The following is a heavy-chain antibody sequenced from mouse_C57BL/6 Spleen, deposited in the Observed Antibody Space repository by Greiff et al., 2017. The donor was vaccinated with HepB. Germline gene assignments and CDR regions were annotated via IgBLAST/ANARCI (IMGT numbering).Heavy chain of an antibody. CDR1: GYAFTNYL. Sequence: VQRVESGAELVRPGTSVKVSCKASGYAFTNYLIEWVKQRPGQGLEWIGVINPGSGGTNYNEKFKGKATLTADKSSSTAYMQLSSLTSEDSAVYFCAREGSEYYFDYWGQGTTLTVSS. CDR2: INPGSGGT. J-gene: IGHJ2*01. V-gene: IGHV1-54*01. CDR3: AREGSEYYFDY.